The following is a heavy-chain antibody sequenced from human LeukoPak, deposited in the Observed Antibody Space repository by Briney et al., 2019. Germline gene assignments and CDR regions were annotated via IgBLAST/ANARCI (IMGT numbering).Heavy chain of an antibody. V-gene: IGHV3-7*01. J-gene: IGHJ4*02. D-gene: IGHD2-15*01. Sequence: GGSLRLSCAASGFAFSDFWMSWVRQAPGKGLEWVANIRHDGNAKNYVPSVRGRFTISRDNAKISLYLQMNSLTVEDTAVYYCATSHDSAGNDWGQGTLVTVSS. CDR2: IRHDGNAK. CDR1: GFAFSDFW. CDR3: ATSHDSAGND.